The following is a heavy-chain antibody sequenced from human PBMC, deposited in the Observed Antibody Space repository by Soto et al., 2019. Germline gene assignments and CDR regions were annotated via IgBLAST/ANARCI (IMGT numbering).Heavy chain of an antibody. CDR1: GFTFSSYW. V-gene: IGHV3-74*01. J-gene: IGHJ5*01. CDR2: INNDRSHT. D-gene: IGHD2-2*01. CDR3: GRDGHCITTSCYGNWFDS. Sequence: EVQLVESGGGLVQPGGSLRLSCAASGFTFSSYWMHWVRQVPGKGRVWVSRINNDRSHTSYADSVKGRFTISRDNDRNTLSLEMNSLRAEDTAVYYCGRDGHCITTSCYGNWFDSWGQGTLVTVSS.